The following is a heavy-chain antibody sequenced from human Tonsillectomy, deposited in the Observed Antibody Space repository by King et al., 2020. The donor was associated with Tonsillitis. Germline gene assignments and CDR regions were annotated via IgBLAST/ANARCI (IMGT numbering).Heavy chain of an antibody. Sequence: VQLVESGAEVKKPGASVKVSCKASGYTFTGYYMHWVRQAPGQGLEWMGWMNPNSGGTNLAQKFQGRVTMTRDTSISTAYIDLSRLRSDDTAVYYCARVPGRRPLSSDSSGLQMSDYYYGFDVWGQGTTVTVSS. V-gene: IGHV1-2*02. J-gene: IGHJ6*02. D-gene: IGHD3-22*01. CDR3: ARVPGRRPLSSDSSGLQMSDYYYGFDV. CDR1: GYTFTGYY. CDR2: MNPNSGGT.